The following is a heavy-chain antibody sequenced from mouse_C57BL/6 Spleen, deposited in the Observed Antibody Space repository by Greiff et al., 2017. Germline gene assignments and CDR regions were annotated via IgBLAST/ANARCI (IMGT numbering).Heavy chain of an antibody. CDR2: IYPSDSET. D-gene: IGHD1-1*01. Sequence: QVQLQQPGAELVRPGSSVKLSCKASGYTFTSYWMDWVKQRPGQGLEWIGNIYPSDSETHYNQKFKDKATLTVDKSSSTAYMQLSSLTSEDSAVYYCARWTTDLVALDYWGQGTSVTVSS. CDR3: ARWTTDLVALDY. V-gene: IGHV1-61*01. J-gene: IGHJ4*01. CDR1: GYTFTSYW.